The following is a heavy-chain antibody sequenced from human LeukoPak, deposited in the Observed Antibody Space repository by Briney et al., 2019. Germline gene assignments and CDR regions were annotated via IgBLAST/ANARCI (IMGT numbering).Heavy chain of an antibody. J-gene: IGHJ3*02. CDR3: ARDLRYCSSASCSENGAFDI. CDR2: ISYDGSNK. CDR1: GFTFSSYG. Sequence: GRSLRLSCAASGFTFSSYGMHWVRQAPGKGLEWVAVISYDGSNKYYADSVKGRFTISRDNSKNTLYLQMNSLRAEDTAVYYCARDLRYCSSASCSENGAFDIWGQGTMVTVSS. V-gene: IGHV3-30*03. D-gene: IGHD2-2*01.